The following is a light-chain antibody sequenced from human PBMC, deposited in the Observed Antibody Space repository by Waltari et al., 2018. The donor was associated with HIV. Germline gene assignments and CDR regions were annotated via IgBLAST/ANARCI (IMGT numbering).Light chain of an antibody. Sequence: YEMSQPLSVSVPLGQTARMTCGGNNIGSKNVHWYPQKPGQAPVLVVYRDNNRPSGIPERFSGSNSGNTATLTITRAQVGDEADYYCQVWDSGTVIFGGGTKLTVL. V-gene: IGLV3-9*01. J-gene: IGLJ2*01. CDR1: NIGSKN. CDR3: QVWDSGTVI. CDR2: RDN.